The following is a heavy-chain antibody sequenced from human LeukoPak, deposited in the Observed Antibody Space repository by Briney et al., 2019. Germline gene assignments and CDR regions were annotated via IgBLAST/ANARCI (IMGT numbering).Heavy chain of an antibody. CDR2: ISYDGSNK. D-gene: IGHD6-19*01. CDR3: ARDRGSGWYHFDY. V-gene: IGHV3-30-3*01. J-gene: IGHJ4*02. CDR1: GFTFSSYA. Sequence: GRSLRLSCAASGFTFSSYAMHWVRQAPGNGLEWVAVISYDGSNKYYADSVKGRFTISRDNSKNTLYLQMNSLRAEDTAVYYCARDRGSGWYHFDYWGQGTLVTVSS.